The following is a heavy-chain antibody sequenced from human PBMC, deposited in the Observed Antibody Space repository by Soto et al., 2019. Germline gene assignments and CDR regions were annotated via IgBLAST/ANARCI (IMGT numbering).Heavy chain of an antibody. CDR1: GFTFNSYW. D-gene: IGHD2-15*01. V-gene: IGHV3-74*02. J-gene: IGHJ6*02. Sequence: EVQLLESGGGLVQPGGSLRLYCAASGFTFNSYWMHWVRQAPGKGLLWVSRINGDGGTTNYADSVKGRFTISRDNAMNTVYLQMNNLRVEDTAVYYCARGIRNYYGVDVWGQGTTVTVSS. CDR3: ARGIRNYYGVDV. CDR2: INGDGGTT.